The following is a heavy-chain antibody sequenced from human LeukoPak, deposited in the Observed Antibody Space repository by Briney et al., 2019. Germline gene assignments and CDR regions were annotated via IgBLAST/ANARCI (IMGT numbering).Heavy chain of an antibody. CDR2: ISAYNGNT. D-gene: IGHD3-16*01. Sequence: ASVKVSCTASGYTFTTYGISWVRQAPGQGLEWMGWISAYNGNTNYAQKLQGRVTMTTDTSTSTVYMELRSLRSDDTAVYYCASCPHYVGGTATADAFDIWGQGTMVTVSS. CDR3: ASCPHYVGGTATADAFDI. J-gene: IGHJ3*02. CDR1: GYTFTTYG. V-gene: IGHV1-18*01.